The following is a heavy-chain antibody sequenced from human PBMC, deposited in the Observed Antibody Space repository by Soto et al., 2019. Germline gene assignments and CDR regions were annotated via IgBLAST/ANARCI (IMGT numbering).Heavy chain of an antibody. D-gene: IGHD3-3*01. J-gene: IGHJ6*02. V-gene: IGHV4-34*01. Sequence: PSETLSLTCAVYGGSFSGYYWSWIRQPPGKGLEWIGEINHSGSTNYNPSLKSRVTISVDTSKNQFSLKLSSVTAADTAVYYCARGRGVLRFLEWSTYGTDVWGQGTTVTVSS. CDR1: GGSFSGYY. CDR2: INHSGST. CDR3: ARGRGVLRFLEWSTYGTDV.